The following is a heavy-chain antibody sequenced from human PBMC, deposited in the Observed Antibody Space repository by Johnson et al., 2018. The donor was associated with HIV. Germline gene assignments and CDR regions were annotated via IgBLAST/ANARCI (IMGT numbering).Heavy chain of an antibody. CDR3: TKGKIGGGSYSAPDAFEM. CDR2: IKQDGSDK. Sequence: VQLVESGGGLVQPGGSLRLSCAASGFTFSSYWMSWVRQAPRKGLEWVANIKQDGSDKYYVDSVKGRFTISRDNSKDTMYLRMNSLRAEDTAVYYCTKGKIGGGSYSAPDAFEMWGQGTMVTVAS. CDR1: GFTFSSYW. V-gene: IGHV3-7*03. J-gene: IGHJ3*02. D-gene: IGHD3-10*01.